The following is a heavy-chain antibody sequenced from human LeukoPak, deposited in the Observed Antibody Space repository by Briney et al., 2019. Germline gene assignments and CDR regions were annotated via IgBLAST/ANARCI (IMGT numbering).Heavy chain of an antibody. CDR1: GGSISSYY. D-gene: IGHD1-1*01. CDR2: IYTSGST. Sequence: SETLSLTCTVSGGSISSYYWSWIRQPAGKGLEWIGRIYTSGSTNYNPSLKSRVTMSVDTSKNQFSLKLSSVTAADTAVYYCARITATQHDEGQYYYYYYYMDVWGKGTTVTVSS. J-gene: IGHJ6*03. CDR3: ARITATQHDEGQYYYYYYYMDV. V-gene: IGHV4-4*07.